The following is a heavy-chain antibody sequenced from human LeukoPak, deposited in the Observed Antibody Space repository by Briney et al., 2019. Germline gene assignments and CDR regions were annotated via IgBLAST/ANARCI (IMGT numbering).Heavy chain of an antibody. CDR2: IYSGGST. D-gene: IGHD5-18*01. Sequence: PGGSLRLSCAASGFTVSSNYMSWVRQAPGKGLERVSVIYSGGSTYYADSVKGRFTISRDNSKNTLYLQMNSLRAEDTAVYYCAASAMVNGMDVWGQGTTVTVSS. CDR1: GFTVSSNY. J-gene: IGHJ6*02. CDR3: AASAMVNGMDV. V-gene: IGHV3-66*02.